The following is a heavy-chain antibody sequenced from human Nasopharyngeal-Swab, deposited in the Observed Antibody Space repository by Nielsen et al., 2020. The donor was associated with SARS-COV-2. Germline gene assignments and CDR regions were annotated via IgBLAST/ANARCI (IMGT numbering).Heavy chain of an antibody. D-gene: IGHD5-12*01. CDR3: ARGLDIVATIDY. CDR1: GFSFDDYA. J-gene: IGHJ4*02. CDR2: INSDGSST. V-gene: IGHV3-74*01. Sequence: GESLKISCVASGFSFDDYAMHWVRQAPGKGLVWVSRINSDGSSTSYADSVKGRFTISRDNAKNTLYLQMSSLRRDDTAVYYCARGLDIVATIDYWGQGTLVTVSS.